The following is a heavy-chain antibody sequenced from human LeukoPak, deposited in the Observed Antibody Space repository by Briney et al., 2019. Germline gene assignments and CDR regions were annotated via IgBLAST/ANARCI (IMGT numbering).Heavy chain of an antibody. CDR1: GFPFSNYG. CDR2: ISYDGSNE. D-gene: IGHD5-12*01. CDR3: AGSWLYRDYFEY. V-gene: IGHV3-30*03. J-gene: IGHJ4*02. Sequence: GGSLRLSCAASGFPFSNYGMHWVRQAPGKGLEWVAVISYDGSNEYYADSVKGRFPISRDNSKSTLYLQMNSLRAEDTAVYYCAGSWLYRDYFEYWGQGTLVTVSS.